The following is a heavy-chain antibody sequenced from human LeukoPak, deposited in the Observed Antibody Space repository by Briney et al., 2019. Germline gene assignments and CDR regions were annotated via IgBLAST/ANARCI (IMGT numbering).Heavy chain of an antibody. D-gene: IGHD3-10*01. Sequence: PSETLSLTCTVSGGSISSSSYYWGWIRQPPGKGLEWIGYIYHSGSTYYNPSLKSRVTISVDRSKNQFSLKLSSVTAADTAVYYCARGYYGSGSYYYGMDVWGQGTTVTVSS. CDR2: IYHSGST. V-gene: IGHV4-30-2*01. J-gene: IGHJ6*02. CDR3: ARGYYGSGSYYYGMDV. CDR1: GGSISSSSYY.